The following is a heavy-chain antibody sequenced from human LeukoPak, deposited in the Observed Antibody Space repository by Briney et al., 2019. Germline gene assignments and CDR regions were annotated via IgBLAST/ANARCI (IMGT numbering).Heavy chain of an antibody. CDR3: ARQYSGSYWY. D-gene: IGHD1-26*01. J-gene: IGHJ4*02. CDR2: INPSGGST. CDR1: GYTFTSYY. Sequence: ASVNVSCKASGYTFTSYYMHWVRQAPGQGLGWMGIINPSGGSTSYAQKFQGRVTTTRDTSTSTVYMELSSLRSEDTAVYYCARQYSGSYWYWGQGTLVTVSS. V-gene: IGHV1-46*01.